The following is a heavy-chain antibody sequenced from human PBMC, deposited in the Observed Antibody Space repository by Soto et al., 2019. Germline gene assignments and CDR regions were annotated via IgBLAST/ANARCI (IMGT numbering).Heavy chain of an antibody. CDR3: TPTVTHVDLAYYGMDV. D-gene: IGHD4-4*01. CDR2: IKSKTDGGTT. J-gene: IGHJ6*02. Sequence: PGGSLRLSCAASGFTFSNAWMSWVRQAPGKGLEWVGRIKSKTDGGTTDYAAPVKGRFTISRDDSKNTLYPQMNSLKTEDTAVYYCTPTVTHVDLAYYGMDVWGQGTTVTVSS. V-gene: IGHV3-15*01. CDR1: GFTFSNAW.